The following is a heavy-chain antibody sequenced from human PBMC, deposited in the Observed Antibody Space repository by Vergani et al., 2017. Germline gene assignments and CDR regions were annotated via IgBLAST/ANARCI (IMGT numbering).Heavy chain of an antibody. V-gene: IGHV1-24*01. CDR1: GYTLTELS. D-gene: IGHD4-11*01. J-gene: IGHJ6*02. CDR2: FDPEDGET. CDR3: ARDRPRPVRLQAPNYYYYGMDV. Sequence: QVQLVQSGAEVKKPGASVKVSCKVSGYTLTELSMHWVRQAPGKGLEWMGGFDPEDGETIYAQKFQGRVTMTEDTSTDTAYMELSSLRSEDTAVYYCARDRPRPVRLQAPNYYYYGMDVWGQGTTVTVSS.